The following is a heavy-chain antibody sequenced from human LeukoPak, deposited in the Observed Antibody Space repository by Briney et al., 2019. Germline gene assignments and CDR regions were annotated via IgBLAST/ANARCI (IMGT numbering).Heavy chain of an antibody. J-gene: IGHJ4*02. D-gene: IGHD7-27*01. CDR3: ARDRAGSWGMDY. CDR1: GYSFTANH. CDR2: IYPHRLTI. Sequence: ASVKISCKASGYSFTANHIHWVRQAPGQGLEWMGIIYPHRLTITYAQEFQGRVTLTSDTSTSTVYLELNTLKSEDTAVYFCARDRAGSWGMDYWGQGTLVTVSS. V-gene: IGHV1-46*01.